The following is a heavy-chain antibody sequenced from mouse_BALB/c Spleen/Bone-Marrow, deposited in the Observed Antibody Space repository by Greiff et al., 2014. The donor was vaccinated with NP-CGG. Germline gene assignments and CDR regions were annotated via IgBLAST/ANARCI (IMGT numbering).Heavy chain of an antibody. CDR3: ARQNDGYLYYAMDY. J-gene: IGHJ4*01. CDR1: GYSITSGYS. Sequence: EVKLVESGPDLVKPSQSLSLTCTVTGYSITSGYSWHWIRQFPGNKLEWMGYIHYSGTTNYNPSLKSRISITRDTSKNQFFLQLNSVTSDNTATYYCARQNDGYLYYAMDYWGQGTSVTVSS. CDR2: IHYSGTT. D-gene: IGHD2-3*01. V-gene: IGHV3-1*02.